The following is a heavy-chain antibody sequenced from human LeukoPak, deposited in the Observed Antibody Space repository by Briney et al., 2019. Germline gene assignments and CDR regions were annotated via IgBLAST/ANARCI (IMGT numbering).Heavy chain of an antibody. J-gene: IGHJ4*02. Sequence: PSETLSLTCAAYGGSFSGYYWSWIHQPPGKELEWIGDIYHSGSTYYNPSLKSRDTISVDRSKNQFSLKLSSVTAADTAVYYCARARGGYFDYWGQGTLVTVSS. CDR2: IYHSGST. D-gene: IGHD2-15*01. CDR1: GGSFSGYY. CDR3: ARARGGYFDY. V-gene: IGHV4-34*01.